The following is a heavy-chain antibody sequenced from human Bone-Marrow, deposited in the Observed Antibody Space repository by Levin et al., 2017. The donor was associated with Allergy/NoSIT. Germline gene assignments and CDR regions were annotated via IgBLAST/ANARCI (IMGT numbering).Heavy chain of an antibody. D-gene: IGHD3-22*01. J-gene: IGHJ4*02. CDR2: INSDGSSI. CDR1: GFTFSGYW. V-gene: IGHV3-74*01. CDR3: AKAFGFCSGGYCYADNHLEY. Sequence: GESLKISCAASGFTFSGYWMHWVRQVPGKGLVWVSRINSDGSSIAYADSVKGRFTISRDNADNTLYLQMSSLRAEDTAVYYCAKAFGFCSGGYCYADNHLEYWGQGTLVTVSS.